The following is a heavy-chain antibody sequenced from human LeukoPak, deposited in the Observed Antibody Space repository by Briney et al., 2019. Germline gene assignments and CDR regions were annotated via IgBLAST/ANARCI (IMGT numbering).Heavy chain of an antibody. CDR3: ARLGYYDSSGSD. CDR1: GGSISSYY. D-gene: IGHD3-22*01. V-gene: IGHV4-59*08. Sequence: SETLSLTCTVSGGSISSYYWSWIRQPPGKGLEWIGYIYYSGSTNYNPSLKSRVTISVDSSKNQFSLKLSSVTAADTAVYYCARLGYYDSSGSDWGQGTLVTVSS. J-gene: IGHJ4*02. CDR2: IYYSGST.